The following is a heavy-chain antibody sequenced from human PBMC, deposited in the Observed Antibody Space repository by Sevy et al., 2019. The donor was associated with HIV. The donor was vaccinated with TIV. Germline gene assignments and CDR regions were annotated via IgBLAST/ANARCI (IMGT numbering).Heavy chain of an antibody. Sequence: ASVKVSCKVSGYTLTELSMDWVRQAPGKGLEWMGGFDPEDGVTIYAQKFQGRVTMTEDTSTDTAYMELSSLRSEDTAVYYSATDRDCSSTSCYPGGMDVWGQGTTVTVSS. J-gene: IGHJ6*02. V-gene: IGHV1-24*01. CDR1: GYTLTELS. CDR2: FDPEDGVT. D-gene: IGHD2-2*01. CDR3: ATDRDCSSTSCYPGGMDV.